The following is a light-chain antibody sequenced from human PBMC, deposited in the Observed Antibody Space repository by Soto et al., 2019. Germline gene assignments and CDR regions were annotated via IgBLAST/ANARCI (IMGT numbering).Light chain of an antibody. J-gene: IGLJ1*01. CDR3: SSYTTDSTYV. CDR1: SSDVGGYNY. CDR2: DVS. V-gene: IGLV2-14*01. Sequence: QSALTQPASVSGSPGQSITISCTGTSSDVGGYNYVSWYQEHPGKAPKLMIYDVSNRPSGVSNHFSGSKSGNTASLTISGLQAEDEADYYCSSYTTDSTYVFGTGTKVTVL.